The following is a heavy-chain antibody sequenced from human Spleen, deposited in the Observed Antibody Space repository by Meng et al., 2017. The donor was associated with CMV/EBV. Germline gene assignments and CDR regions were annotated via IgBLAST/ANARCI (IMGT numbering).Heavy chain of an antibody. J-gene: IGHJ4*02. V-gene: IGHV4-59*01. Sequence: SETLSLTCTVSGGSISSYYWSWIRQPPGKGLEWIGYIYYSGSTNYNPSLKSRVTISIDTSNNQFSLKLNSVTAADTAVYYCARTPIAVAGSLDYWGQGTLVTVSS. D-gene: IGHD6-13*01. CDR2: IYYSGST. CDR3: ARTPIAVAGSLDY. CDR1: GGSISSYY.